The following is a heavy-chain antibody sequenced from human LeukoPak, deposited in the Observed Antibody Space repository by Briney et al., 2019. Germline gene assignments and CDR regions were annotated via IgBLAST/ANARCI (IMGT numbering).Heavy chain of an antibody. CDR3: ARGTVWYEWLRSPGAFDI. Sequence: KTGGSLRLSCAASGFTFSDYYMSWIRQATGKGLEWVSYISSSGSTIYYADSVKGRFTISRDNAKNSLYLQMNSLRAEDTAVYYCARGTVWYEWLRSPGAFDIWGQGTMVTVSS. J-gene: IGHJ3*02. CDR2: ISSSGSTI. V-gene: IGHV3-11*01. CDR1: GFTFSDYY. D-gene: IGHD5-12*01.